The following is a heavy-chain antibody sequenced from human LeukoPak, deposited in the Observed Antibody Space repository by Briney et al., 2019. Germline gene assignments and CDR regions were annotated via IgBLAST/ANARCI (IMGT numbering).Heavy chain of an antibody. Sequence: PSETLSLTCAVYGGSFSGYYWSWIRQPPGKGLEWIGEINHSGSTNYNPSLKSRVTISVDTSKNQFSLKLSSVTAADTAVYYCARVVRSSSPALYFDYWGQGTLVTVSS. D-gene: IGHD6-6*01. J-gene: IGHJ4*02. CDR1: GGSFSGYY. CDR2: INHSGST. V-gene: IGHV4-34*01. CDR3: ARVVRSSSPALYFDY.